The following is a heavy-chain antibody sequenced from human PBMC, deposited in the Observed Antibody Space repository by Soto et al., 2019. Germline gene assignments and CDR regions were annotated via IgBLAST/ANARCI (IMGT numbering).Heavy chain of an antibody. CDR2: INPNSGGT. J-gene: IGHJ3*02. D-gene: IGHD4-17*01. Sequence: ASVKVSCKASGYTFTGYYMHWVRQAPGQGLEWMGWINPNSGGTNYAQKFQGWVTMTRDTSISTAYMELSRLRSDDTAVYYCARDSMVWPSDLYGDYQFGAFDIWGQGTMVTVSS. CDR3: ARDSMVWPSDLYGDYQFGAFDI. V-gene: IGHV1-2*04. CDR1: GYTFTGYY.